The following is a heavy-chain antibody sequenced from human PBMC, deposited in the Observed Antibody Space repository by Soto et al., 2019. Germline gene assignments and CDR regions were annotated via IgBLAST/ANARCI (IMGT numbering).Heavy chain of an antibody. D-gene: IGHD6-13*01. J-gene: IGHJ4*02. Sequence: GGSLRLSCAASGFTFSSYAMSWVRQAPGKGLEWVSAISGSGGSTYYADSVKGRFTISRDNSKNTLYLQMNSLRAEDTAVYYCAKTGYSSRWYQRGGFDYWGQGTLVTVSS. V-gene: IGHV3-23*01. CDR3: AKTGYSSRWYQRGGFDY. CDR2: ISGSGGST. CDR1: GFTFSSYA.